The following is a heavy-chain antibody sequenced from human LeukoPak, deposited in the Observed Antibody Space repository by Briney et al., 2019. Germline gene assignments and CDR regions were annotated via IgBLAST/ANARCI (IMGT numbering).Heavy chain of an antibody. D-gene: IGHD3-22*01. Sequence: GSLRLSCAASGFTFSSYSMNWVRQAPGKGLEWVSSISSSSSYIYYADSVKGRFTISRDNAKNSLFLQMNSLRAEDTAVYYCARELMGLTMIVVVNPIDYWGQGTLVTVSS. CDR1: GFTFSSYS. CDR3: ARELMGLTMIVVVNPIDY. CDR2: ISSSSSYI. J-gene: IGHJ4*02. V-gene: IGHV3-21*01.